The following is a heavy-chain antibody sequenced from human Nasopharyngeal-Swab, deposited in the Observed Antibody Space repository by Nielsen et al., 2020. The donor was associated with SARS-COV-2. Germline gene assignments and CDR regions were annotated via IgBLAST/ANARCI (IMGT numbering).Heavy chain of an antibody. J-gene: IGHJ5*02. D-gene: IGHD3-3*01. Sequence: SVKVSCKDSGGTFSSYAISWVRQAHGQGLEWMGRIIPILGIANYAQKFQGRVTITADKSTSKAYMELSSLRSEDTAMYSCARDLVRFLEGDWFDPWGQGTLVTVSS. V-gene: IGHV1-69*04. CDR3: ARDLVRFLEGDWFDP. CDR2: IIPILGIA. CDR1: GGTFSSYA.